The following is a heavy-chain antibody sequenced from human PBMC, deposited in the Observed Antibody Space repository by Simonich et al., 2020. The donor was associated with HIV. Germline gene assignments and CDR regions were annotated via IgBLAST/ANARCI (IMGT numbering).Heavy chain of an antibody. Sequence: QVQLQQWGAGLLKPSEPLSLTCAVYGASFSGYYWSWIRQPPGKGLEWIGELNHSGSTNYKPSLKSLVTVSVDTYKSQFSLKLRSVTAADTAVYYCARLTAAGGSNQLDYWGQGTLVTVSS. D-gene: IGHD6-13*01. CDR1: GASFSGYY. J-gene: IGHJ4*02. CDR3: ARLTAAGGSNQLDY. V-gene: IGHV4-34*01. CDR2: LNHSGST.